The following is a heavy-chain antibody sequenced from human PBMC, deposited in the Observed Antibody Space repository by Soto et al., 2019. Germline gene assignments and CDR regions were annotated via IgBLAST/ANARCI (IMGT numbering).Heavy chain of an antibody. CDR1: GGSFSGYY. V-gene: IGHV4-34*01. Sequence: KPSETLSLTCAVYGGSFSGYYWSWIRQPPGKGLEWIGEINHSGSTNYNPSLKSRVTISVDTSKNQFSLKLSSVTAADTAVYYCARLVVAAAANNWFDPWGQGTLVTVSS. D-gene: IGHD6-13*01. J-gene: IGHJ5*02. CDR2: INHSGST. CDR3: ARLVVAAAANNWFDP.